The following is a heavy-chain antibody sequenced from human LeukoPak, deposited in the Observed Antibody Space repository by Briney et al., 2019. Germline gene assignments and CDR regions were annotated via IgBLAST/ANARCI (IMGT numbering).Heavy chain of an antibody. V-gene: IGHV3-23*01. CDR2: ISGSGGST. Sequence: GGSLRLSCAASGFTFSSYAMSWVRQAPGKGLEWVSAISGSGGSTYYADSVKDRFTISRDNSKNTLYLQMNSLRAEDTAVYYCAKLAKIQLWLQRSFDYWGQGTLVTVSS. CDR3: AKLAKIQLWLQRSFDY. J-gene: IGHJ4*02. CDR1: GFTFSSYA. D-gene: IGHD5-18*01.